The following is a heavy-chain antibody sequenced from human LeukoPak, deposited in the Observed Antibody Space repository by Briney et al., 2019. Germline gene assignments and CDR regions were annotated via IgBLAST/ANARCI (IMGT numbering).Heavy chain of an antibody. CDR1: GFTFCSYW. Sequence: PGGSLRLSCAASGFTFCSYWMHWVRQAPGKGLVWVSHTYTDGSGTTYADSVKGRFTISRDNAKNTLYLQMDSLRAEDTAVYCCARGKGYSFDYWGQGTLVTVSS. CDR3: ARGKGYSFDY. J-gene: IGHJ4*02. CDR2: TYTDGSGT. V-gene: IGHV3-74*01. D-gene: IGHD5-18*01.